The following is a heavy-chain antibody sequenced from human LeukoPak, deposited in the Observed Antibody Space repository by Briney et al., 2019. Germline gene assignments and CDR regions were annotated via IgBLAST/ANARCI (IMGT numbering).Heavy chain of an antibody. D-gene: IGHD6-13*01. V-gene: IGHV1-2*02. CDR3: ARVAAAAATHNWFDP. Sequence: ASVKASCKASGYTFTGYYMHWVRQAPGQGLEWMGWINPNSGGTNYAQKFQGRVTMTRDTSISTAYMELSRLRSDDTAVYYCARVAAAAATHNWFDPWGQGTLVTVSS. CDR1: GYTFTGYY. J-gene: IGHJ5*02. CDR2: INPNSGGT.